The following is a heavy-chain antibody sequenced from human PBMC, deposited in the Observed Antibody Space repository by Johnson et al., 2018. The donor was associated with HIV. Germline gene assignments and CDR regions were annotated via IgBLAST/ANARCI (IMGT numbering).Heavy chain of an antibody. Sequence: VQLVESGGGLVQPGRSLRLSCAASGFTFDDYAMHWVRQAPGKGLEWVSGISWNSCSIGYADSVKGRFTISRDNAKNSLYLQMNSLRAEDTALYYCAKGKIAAAGDAFDIWGQGTMVTVAS. CDR2: ISWNSCSI. CDR3: AKGKIAAAGDAFDI. J-gene: IGHJ3*02. V-gene: IGHV3-9*01. CDR1: GFTFDDYA. D-gene: IGHD6-13*01.